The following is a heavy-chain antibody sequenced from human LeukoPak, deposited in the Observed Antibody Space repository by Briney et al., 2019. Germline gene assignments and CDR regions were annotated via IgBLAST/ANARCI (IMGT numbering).Heavy chain of an antibody. J-gene: IGHJ4*02. V-gene: IGHV4-39*01. Sequence: SETLSLTCTVSGGSISSSSYYWGWIRQPPGKGLEWIGSIYYSGSTYYNPSLKSRVTISVDTSKNQFSLKLSSVTAVDTAVYYCARHDTTSSGWPYYFDYWGQGTLVTVSS. D-gene: IGHD6-19*01. CDR2: IYYSGST. CDR3: ARHDTTSSGWPYYFDY. CDR1: GGSISSSSYY.